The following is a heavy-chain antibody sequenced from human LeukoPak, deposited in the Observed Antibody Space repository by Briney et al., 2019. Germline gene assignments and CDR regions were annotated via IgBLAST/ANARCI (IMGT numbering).Heavy chain of an antibody. CDR2: INPNSGGT. CDR3: ARDTHSPFTFFDSSGYYPLGAFDI. D-gene: IGHD3-22*01. J-gene: IGHJ3*02. Sequence: ASVKVSCKASGYAFTGYYMHWVRQAPGQGLEWMGWINPNSGGTNYAQKFQGRVTMTRDTSISTAYMELSSLRSEDTAVYYCARDTHSPFTFFDSSGYYPLGAFDIWGQGTMVTVSS. V-gene: IGHV1-2*02. CDR1: GYAFTGYY.